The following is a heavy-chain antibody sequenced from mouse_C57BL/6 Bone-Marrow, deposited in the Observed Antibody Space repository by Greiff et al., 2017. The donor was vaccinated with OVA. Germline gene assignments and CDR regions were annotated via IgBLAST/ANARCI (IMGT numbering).Heavy chain of an antibody. CDR2: ISYDGSN. CDR3: AREGVYYYGSLYYFDY. D-gene: IGHD1-1*01. Sequence: EVQLQESGPGLVKPSQSLSLTCSVTGYSITSGYYWNWIRQFPGNKLEWMGYISYDGSNNYNPSLKNRISITRDTSKNQFFLKLNSVTTEDTATYYCAREGVYYYGSLYYFDYWGQGTTLTVSS. J-gene: IGHJ2*01. V-gene: IGHV3-6*01. CDR1: GYSITSGYY.